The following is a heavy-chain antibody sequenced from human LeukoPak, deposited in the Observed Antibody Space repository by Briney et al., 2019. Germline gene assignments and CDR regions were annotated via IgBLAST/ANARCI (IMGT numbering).Heavy chain of an antibody. Sequence: GGSLRLSCAASGFTFSSYGMHWVRQAPGKGLEWVAVIWYDGSNKYYADSVKGRFTISRDNSKNTLYLQMNSLRAEDTAVYYCAKDPKPRYYCDSSVVDNWFDPWGQGTLVTVSS. D-gene: IGHD3-22*01. J-gene: IGHJ5*02. CDR1: GFTFSSYG. CDR2: IWYDGSNK. V-gene: IGHV3-33*06. CDR3: AKDPKPRYYCDSSVVDNWFDP.